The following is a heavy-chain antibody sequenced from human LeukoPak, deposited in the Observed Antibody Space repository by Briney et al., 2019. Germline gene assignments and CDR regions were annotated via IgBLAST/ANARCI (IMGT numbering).Heavy chain of an antibody. J-gene: IGHJ4*02. CDR2: INPNSGGT. Sequence: ASVKVSCKASGYTFTGYYMHWVRQAPGQGLEWMGWINPNSGGTNYAQKFQGWVTMTRDTSISTAYMELSRLRSDDTAVYYCARGSSSWYFHGAFDYWGQGTLVTVSS. D-gene: IGHD6-13*01. CDR3: ARGSSSWYFHGAFDY. V-gene: IGHV1-2*04. CDR1: GYTFTGYY.